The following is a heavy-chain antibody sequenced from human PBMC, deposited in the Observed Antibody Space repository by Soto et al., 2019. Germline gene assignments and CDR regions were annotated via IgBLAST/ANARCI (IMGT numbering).Heavy chain of an antibody. CDR2: IYYSGST. V-gene: IGHV4-31*03. Sequence: PSETLSLTCTVSGGSISSGGYYWSWIRQHPGKGLEWIGYIYYSGSTYYNPSLKSRVTISVDTSKNQFSLKLSSVTAADTAVYYCAGDSHYYYGMDVWGQGTTVNVSS. J-gene: IGHJ6*02. CDR3: AGDSHYYYGMDV. CDR1: GGSISSGGYY.